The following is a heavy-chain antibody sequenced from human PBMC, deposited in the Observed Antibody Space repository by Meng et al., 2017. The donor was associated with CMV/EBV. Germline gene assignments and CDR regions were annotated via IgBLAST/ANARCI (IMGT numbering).Heavy chain of an antibody. CDR1: GFTCSSYW. J-gene: IGHJ4*02. Sequence: GESLKISCAASGFTCSSYWMSWVRQAPGKGLEWVANIKQDGSEKYYVDSVKGRFTISRDNVKNSLYLQMNSLRAEDTAVYYCARGRGFYDFWSGYPPYFDYWGQGTLVTVSS. CDR2: IKQDGSEK. D-gene: IGHD3-3*01. CDR3: ARGRGFYDFWSGYPPYFDY. V-gene: IGHV3-7*01.